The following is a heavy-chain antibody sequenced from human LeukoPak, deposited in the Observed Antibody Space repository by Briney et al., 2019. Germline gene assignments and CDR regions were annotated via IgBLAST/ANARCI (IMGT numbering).Heavy chain of an antibody. Sequence: SETLSLTCTVSGGSISSYYWSWIRQPAGKGLEWIGRIYTSGSSNSNPSLKSRVTMSADTSKNQFSLKLSSVTAADTAVYYCARDNGSGSYYTFDIWGQGTMVTVSS. D-gene: IGHD3-10*01. CDR3: ARDNGSGSYYTFDI. V-gene: IGHV4-4*07. J-gene: IGHJ3*02. CDR1: GGSISSYY. CDR2: IYTSGSS.